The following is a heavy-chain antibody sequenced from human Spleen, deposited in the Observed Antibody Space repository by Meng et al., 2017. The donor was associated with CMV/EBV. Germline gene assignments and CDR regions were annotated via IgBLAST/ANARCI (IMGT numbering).Heavy chain of an antibody. Sequence: FDGNYWSWIRQSPGTGLQWIGEINHGGTTNYNPSLKSRVTISADTSKNQFSLKMTSLTAADTAVYYCARASRWRYSRPRTPLYFDYWGPGTLVTVSS. V-gene: IGHV4-34*01. CDR2: INHGGTT. CDR1: FDGNY. CDR3: ARASRWRYSRPRTPLYFDY. J-gene: IGHJ4*02. D-gene: IGHD6-13*01.